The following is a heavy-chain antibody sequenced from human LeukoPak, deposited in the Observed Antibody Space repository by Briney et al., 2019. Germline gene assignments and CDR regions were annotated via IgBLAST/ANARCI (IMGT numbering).Heavy chain of an antibody. CDR3: ARDFWMGFDP. Sequence: SETLSLTCAVYGGSFSGYYWSWIRQPPGKGLEWIGEINHSGSTNYNPSLKSRVTISVDTSKNQFSLKLSSVTAADTAVYYCARDFWMGFDPWGQGTLVTVSS. D-gene: IGHD3-3*01. CDR1: GGSFSGYY. V-gene: IGHV4-34*01. J-gene: IGHJ5*02. CDR2: INHSGST.